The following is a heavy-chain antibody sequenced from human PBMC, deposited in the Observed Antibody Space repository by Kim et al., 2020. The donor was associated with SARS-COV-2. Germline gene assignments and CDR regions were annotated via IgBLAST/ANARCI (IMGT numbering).Heavy chain of an antibody. J-gene: IGHJ6*02. CDR1: GGSLSSYH. Sequence: SETLSLTCAVYGGSLSSYHCSWIRQPPGKGLEWIGEINHSGSTNYNPSLKSRVTLSVDTSKNQFSLKLSSVTAADTALYFCATDNRGYYYGLDVWGQGTTVTVSS. D-gene: IGHD1-20*01. CDR3: ATDNRGYYYGLDV. V-gene: IGHV4-34*01. CDR2: INHSGST.